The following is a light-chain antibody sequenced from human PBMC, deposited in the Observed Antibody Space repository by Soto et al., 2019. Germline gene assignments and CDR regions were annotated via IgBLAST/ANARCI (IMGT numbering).Light chain of an antibody. CDR1: SSDVGRYNY. CDR2: EVS. Sequence: QSALTQPASVSGSPGQSITISCTGTSSDVGRYNYVSWYQQHTGKAPKLMIYEVSNRPSGVSNRFPDSKSGNTASLTISGLQAEDEADYYCSSYTSRSTLDYVFGSGTKVTVL. CDR3: SSYTSRSTLDYV. J-gene: IGLJ1*01. V-gene: IGLV2-14*01.